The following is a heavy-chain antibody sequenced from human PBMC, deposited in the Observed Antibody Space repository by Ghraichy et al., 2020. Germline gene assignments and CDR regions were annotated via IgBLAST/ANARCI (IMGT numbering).Heavy chain of an antibody. D-gene: IGHD6-6*01. Sequence: SETLSLTCTVSGGSVRSYYWSWIRQPPGRGLEWIGFIYHTGTTTCNPSLKSRLSISLDKSKNQVSLNLTSVTAADTALYYCARGLRSSSSQGTTSDYWGQGTLVTVSS. J-gene: IGHJ4*02. CDR2: IYHTGTT. CDR3: ARGLRSSSSQGTTSDY. CDR1: GGSVRSYY. V-gene: IGHV4-59*02.